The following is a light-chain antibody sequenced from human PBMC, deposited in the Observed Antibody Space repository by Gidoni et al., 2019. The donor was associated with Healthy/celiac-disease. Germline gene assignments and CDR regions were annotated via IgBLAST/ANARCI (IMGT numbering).Light chain of an antibody. CDR1: QSVSSSY. CDR2: GAS. V-gene: IGKV3-20*01. CDR3: QQYGSSPPTFT. Sequence: IVFTQSPGTLSLSPGERATLSCRASQSVSSSYLSWYQQKPGQAPRLLIYGASSRATGIPDRVSGSGSGTDFTLTISRLEPEDFAVYYCQQYGSSPPTFTFGPGTKVDIK. J-gene: IGKJ3*01.